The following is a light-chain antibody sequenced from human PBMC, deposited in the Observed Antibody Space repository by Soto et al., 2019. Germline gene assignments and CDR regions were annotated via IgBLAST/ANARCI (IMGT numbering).Light chain of an antibody. Sequence: ERVMTQSPATLALSPGERATRCCRASQSVSSNLAGYQQKPGQAPRLLIYGASTRATGIPARFSGSGSGTEFTLTISSLQSEDFAVYYCQQYNNWPRTFGQGTKVDIK. CDR3: QQYNNWPRT. V-gene: IGKV3-15*01. CDR1: QSVSSN. CDR2: GAS. J-gene: IGKJ1*01.